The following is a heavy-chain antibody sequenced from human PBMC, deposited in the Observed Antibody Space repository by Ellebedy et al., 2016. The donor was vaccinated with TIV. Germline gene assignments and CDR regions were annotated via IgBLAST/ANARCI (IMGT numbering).Heavy chain of an antibody. CDR2: ISGSSSYI. CDR1: GFTFRNYS. CDR3: ARDRWEHYGSGIYWFDP. D-gene: IGHD3-10*01. Sequence: PGGSLRLSCAASGFTFRNYSMNWVRQTPGKGLERVSSISGSSSYIYYADSVKGRFTISRDNAKNSLYLQMNSLRAEDTAVYYCARDRWEHYGSGIYWFDPWGQGTLVTVSS. J-gene: IGHJ5*02. V-gene: IGHV3-21*01.